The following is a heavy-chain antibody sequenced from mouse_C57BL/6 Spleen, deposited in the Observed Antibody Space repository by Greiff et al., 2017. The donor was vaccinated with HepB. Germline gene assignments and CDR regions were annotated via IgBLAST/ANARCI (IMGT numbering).Heavy chain of an antibody. CDR1: GYSFTGYY. V-gene: IGHV1-42*01. CDR3: ARSDYYGSSSYPTMDY. CDR2: INPSTGGT. D-gene: IGHD1-1*01. J-gene: IGHJ4*01. Sequence: EVKLVESGPELVKPGASVKISCKASGYSFTGYYMNWVKQSPEKSLEWIGEINPSTGGTTYNQKFKAKATLTVDKSSSTAYMQLKSLTSEDSAVYYCARSDYYGSSSYPTMDYWGQGTSVTVSS.